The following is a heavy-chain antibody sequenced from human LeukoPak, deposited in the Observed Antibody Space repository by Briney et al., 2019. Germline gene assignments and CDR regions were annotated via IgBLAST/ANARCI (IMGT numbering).Heavy chain of an antibody. V-gene: IGHV4-38-2*02. J-gene: IGHJ4*02. D-gene: IGHD5-12*01. Sequence: PSETLSLTCTVSGYSISSGYYWGWIRQPPGKWLECIGSIYYSGSTYYNPSLKSRVTISVDTSKNQFSLKLSSVTAADTAVYYCARDKSSGYAFDYWGQGTLVTVSS. CDR1: GYSISSGYY. CDR2: IYYSGST. CDR3: ARDKSSGYAFDY.